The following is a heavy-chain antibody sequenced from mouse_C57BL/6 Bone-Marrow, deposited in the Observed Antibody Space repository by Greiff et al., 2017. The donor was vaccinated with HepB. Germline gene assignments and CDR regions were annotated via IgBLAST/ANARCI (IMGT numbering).Heavy chain of an antibody. CDR1: GFTFSSYA. V-gene: IGHV5-4*01. CDR2: ISDGGSYT. J-gene: IGHJ3*01. CDR3: ARGIYDGARVFAY. Sequence: EVQGVESGGGLVKPGGSLKLSCAASGFTFSSYAMSWVRQTPEKRLEWVATISDGGSYTYYPDNVKGRFTISRDNAKNNLYLQMSHLKSEDTAMYYCARGIYDGARVFAYWGQGTLVTVSA. D-gene: IGHD2-3*01.